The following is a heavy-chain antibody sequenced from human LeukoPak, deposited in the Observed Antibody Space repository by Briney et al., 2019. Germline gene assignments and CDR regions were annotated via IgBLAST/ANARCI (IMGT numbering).Heavy chain of an antibody. J-gene: IGHJ6*02. CDR3: ARLVGATQGSYYYYYGMDV. Sequence: SETLSLTCTVSGGSISSYYWSWIRQPPGKGLEWIGYIYYSGSTNYNPSLKSRVTISVDTSKNQFSLKLSSVTAADTAVYYCARLVGATQGSYYYYYGMDVWGQGTTVTVSS. CDR2: IYYSGST. CDR1: GGSISSYY. V-gene: IGHV4-59*08. D-gene: IGHD1-26*01.